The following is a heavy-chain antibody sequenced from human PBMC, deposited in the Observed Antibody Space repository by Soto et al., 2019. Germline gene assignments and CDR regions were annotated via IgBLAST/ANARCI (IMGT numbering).Heavy chain of an antibody. D-gene: IGHD1-7*01. CDR1: GFTFSSYW. CDR2: IKQDGSEK. V-gene: IGHV3-7*03. Sequence: EVQLVESGGGLVQPGGSLRLSCAASGFTFSSYWMSWVRQAPGKGLEWVANIKQDGSEKYYVDSVKGRFTISRDNAKNSLYLQMNSLRAEDTAVYYCARALITGTYYDYGMDVWGQGTTVTVSS. J-gene: IGHJ6*02. CDR3: ARALITGTYYDYGMDV.